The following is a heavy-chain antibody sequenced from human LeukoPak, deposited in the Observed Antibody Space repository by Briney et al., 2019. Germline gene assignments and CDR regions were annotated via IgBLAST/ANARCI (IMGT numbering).Heavy chain of an antibody. Sequence: ASVKVSCKASGYTFTSYYMHWVRQAPGQGLEWMGIINPSGGSTSYAQKFQGRVTMTRDMSTSTDYMELNSLRAEDTAVYYCARRAGAYSHPYDYWGQGTLVTVSS. V-gene: IGHV1-46*01. CDR3: ARRAGAYSHPYDY. CDR1: GYTFTSYY. D-gene: IGHD4/OR15-4a*01. J-gene: IGHJ4*02. CDR2: INPSGGST.